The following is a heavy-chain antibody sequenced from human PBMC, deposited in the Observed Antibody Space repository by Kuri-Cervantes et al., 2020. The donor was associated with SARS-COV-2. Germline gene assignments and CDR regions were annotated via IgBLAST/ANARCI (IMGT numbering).Heavy chain of an antibody. CDR3: ARDHYDSSGYAFDI. Sequence: SETLSLTCTVSGGSISSYYWSWIRQPAGKGLEWIGRIYTSGSTNYNPSLKSRVTISVDTSENQFSLKLSSVTAADTAVYYCARDHYDSSGYAFDIWGQGTMVTVSS. J-gene: IGHJ3*02. D-gene: IGHD3-22*01. CDR2: IYTSGST. V-gene: IGHV4-4*07. CDR1: GGSISSYY.